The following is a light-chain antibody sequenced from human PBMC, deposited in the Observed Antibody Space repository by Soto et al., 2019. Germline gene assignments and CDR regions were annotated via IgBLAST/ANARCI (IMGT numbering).Light chain of an antibody. J-gene: IGKJ5*01. CDR3: QQYGSSIT. V-gene: IGKV3-15*01. CDR1: QSVSID. CDR2: GAS. Sequence: EIVMTQSPATLSVSPGERATLSCRASQSVSIDLAWYQQTPGQAPRLLIYGASTRATGIPVRFSGSASGTDFTLTISRLEPEDFAVFYCQQYGSSITFGQGTRLEI.